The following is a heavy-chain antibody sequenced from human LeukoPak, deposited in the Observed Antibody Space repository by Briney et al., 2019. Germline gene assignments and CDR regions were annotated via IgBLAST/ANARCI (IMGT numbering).Heavy chain of an antibody. CDR1: GYTFTSYG. Sequence: ASVKVSCKASGYTFTSYGISWVRQAPGQGLEWMGWISAYNGNTNYAQKLQGRVTMTTDTSTSTAYMELRSLRSDDTAVYYCARGGTDGYSYGFSFTAGFLDDAFDIWGQGTMVTVSS. CDR2: ISAYNGNT. J-gene: IGHJ3*02. CDR3: ARGGTDGYSYGFSFTAGFLDDAFDI. V-gene: IGHV1-18*01. D-gene: IGHD5-18*01.